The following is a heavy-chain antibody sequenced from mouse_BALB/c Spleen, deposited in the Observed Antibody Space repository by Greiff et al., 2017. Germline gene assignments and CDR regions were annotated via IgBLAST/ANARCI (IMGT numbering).Heavy chain of an antibody. D-gene: IGHD2-2*01. CDR1: GFTFSSFG. V-gene: IGHV5-17*02. CDR3: AYGYDWYFDV. CDR2: ISSGSSTI. J-gene: IGHJ1*01. Sequence: EVQLVESGGGLVQPGGSRKLSCAASGFTFSSFGMHWVRQAPEKGLEWVAYISSGSSTIYYADTVKGRFTISRDNPKNTLFLQMTSLRSEDTAMYYCAYGYDWYFDVWGAGTTVTVSS.